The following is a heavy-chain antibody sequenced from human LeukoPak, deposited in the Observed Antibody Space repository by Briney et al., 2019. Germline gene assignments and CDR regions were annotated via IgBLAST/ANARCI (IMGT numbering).Heavy chain of an antibody. CDR1: GGSISSGGYY. CDR3: ARRKGFLGTYGMDV. Sequence: PSQTLSLTCTVSGGSISSGGYYWSWIRQPPGKGLEWIGYIYYSGSTNYNPSLKSRVTISVDTSKNQFSLKLSSVTAADTAVYYCARRKGFLGTYGMDVWGQGTTVTVSS. CDR2: IYYSGST. V-gene: IGHV4-61*08. D-gene: IGHD3-3*01. J-gene: IGHJ6*02.